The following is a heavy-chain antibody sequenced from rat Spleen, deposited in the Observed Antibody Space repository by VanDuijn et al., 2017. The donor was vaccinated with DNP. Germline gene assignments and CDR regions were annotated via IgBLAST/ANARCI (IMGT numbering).Heavy chain of an antibody. Sequence: QVQLKESGPGLVQPSQTLSLTCTVAGFALTNYNVHWVRQPPGKGLEWMGVIWKNGATRYNSAVQSRLSISRDTSKSQVFLKMNSLQPEDTGTYYCARRGLRAPFDYWGQGVMVTVSS. J-gene: IGHJ2*01. V-gene: IGHV2-41*01. CDR3: ARRGLRAPFDY. CDR1: GFALTNYN. CDR2: IWKNGAT. D-gene: IGHD1-11*01.